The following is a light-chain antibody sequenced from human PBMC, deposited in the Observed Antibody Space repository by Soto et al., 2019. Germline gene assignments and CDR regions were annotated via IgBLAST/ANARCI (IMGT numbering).Light chain of an antibody. V-gene: IGKV1-39*01. Sequence: DIQITQSPSSLSASVGDTVTITCRASQSISLFLTWYQQKPGKAPKLLIYAASSLQSGVPSRFTRNGSGTDFTLTISSLQPDDFATYYCHQTDSIPETFGQGTKVEIK. CDR2: AAS. J-gene: IGKJ1*01. CDR1: QSISLF. CDR3: HQTDSIPET.